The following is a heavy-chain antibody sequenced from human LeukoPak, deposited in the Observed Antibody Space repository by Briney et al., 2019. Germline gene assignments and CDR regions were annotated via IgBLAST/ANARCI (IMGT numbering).Heavy chain of an antibody. CDR2: ISAYNGNT. D-gene: IGHD3-22*01. J-gene: IGHJ4*02. V-gene: IGHV1-18*01. Sequence: ASVKVSCKASGYTFTSYGISWVRQAPGQGLEWMGWISAYNGNTNYAQKLQGRVTMTTDTSTSTAYMELRSLRSDDTAVYYCAYSYYDSSGYYQLNFDYWGQGTLVTVSS. CDR1: GYTFTSYG. CDR3: AYSYYDSSGYYQLNFDY.